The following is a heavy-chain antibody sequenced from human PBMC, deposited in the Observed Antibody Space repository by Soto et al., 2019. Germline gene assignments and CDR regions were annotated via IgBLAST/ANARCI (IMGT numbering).Heavy chain of an antibody. D-gene: IGHD3-10*01. Sequence: GGSLRLSCAASRFTFSSFAMHWVRQAPGKGLEWVAILSDDGNNEYYADSVRGRFTISRDNSKNTLYLQMNSLRAEDTAVYYCARDSLTLVRGASLRGYYYYGLDVWGQGTTVTVSS. CDR1: RFTFSSFA. CDR2: LSDDGNNE. V-gene: IGHV3-30-3*01. J-gene: IGHJ6*02. CDR3: ARDSLTLVRGASLRGYYYYGLDV.